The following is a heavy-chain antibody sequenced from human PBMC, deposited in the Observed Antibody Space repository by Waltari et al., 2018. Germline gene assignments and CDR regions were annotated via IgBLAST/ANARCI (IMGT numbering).Heavy chain of an antibody. J-gene: IGHJ6*03. D-gene: IGHD2-15*01. Sequence: QVQLVQSGAEVKKPGASVKVSCKASGYTFTGYYMHWVRQAPGQGLEWMVWTNLTSGGTAYSQTFQGRVTMTSDTSIRTAYMELSRLRSDDTAVYYCARARVVAFMDVWGKGTTVTVSS. V-gene: IGHV1-2*02. CDR1: GYTFTGYY. CDR3: ARARVVAFMDV. CDR2: TNLTSGGT.